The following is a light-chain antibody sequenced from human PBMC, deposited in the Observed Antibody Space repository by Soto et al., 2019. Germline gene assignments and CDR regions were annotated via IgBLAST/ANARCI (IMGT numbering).Light chain of an antibody. J-gene: IGKJ5*01. CDR1: QGISSW. CDR3: EEANNFPLT. V-gene: IGKV1D-12*01. Sequence: DIQMTQSPSSVSASVGDRVTITCRASQGISSWFAWYQQKPGKAPKLLIYPASSLQSGVPSRFGGSGAGSDFTLAVSRLQPEDFATYYCEEANNFPLTFGHGTGVVIK. CDR2: PAS.